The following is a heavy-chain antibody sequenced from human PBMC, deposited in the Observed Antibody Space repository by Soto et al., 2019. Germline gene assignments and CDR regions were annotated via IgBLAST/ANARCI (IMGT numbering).Heavy chain of an antibody. J-gene: IGHJ4*02. CDR2: IWSDGNNR. D-gene: IGHD1-1*01. V-gene: IGHV3-33*01. Sequence: QVQLVESGGGVVQPGRSLRLSCAASGFMFSNHGMHWVRQAPGKGLEWVAVIWSDGNNRYYAESVKGRFTISRDNCKNTVYLQMNSLRAEDTAVYYCVRGDNWNDEASDYWGQGTLVTVSS. CDR3: VRGDNWNDEASDY. CDR1: GFMFSNHG.